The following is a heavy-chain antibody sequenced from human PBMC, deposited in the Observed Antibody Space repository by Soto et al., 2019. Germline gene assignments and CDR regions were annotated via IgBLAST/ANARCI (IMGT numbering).Heavy chain of an antibody. CDR3: ASYSSSWSKYVQH. D-gene: IGHD6-13*01. CDR1: GGSLSGYY. J-gene: IGHJ1*01. Sequence: VQLQQWGAGLLKTSETLSLTCAVYGGSLSGYYWRWIRQTPGKRLEWVGDINHGGSANYNPSLKSRVTFSLDPSKNQFSLKLSSVIAADTAVYYCASYSSSWSKYVQHWGRGTLVTVSS. CDR2: INHGGSA. V-gene: IGHV4-34*01.